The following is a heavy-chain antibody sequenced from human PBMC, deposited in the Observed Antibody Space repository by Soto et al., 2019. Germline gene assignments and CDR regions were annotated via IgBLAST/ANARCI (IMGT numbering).Heavy chain of an antibody. D-gene: IGHD3-3*01. CDR3: ARVGGNLEYLSYFDY. V-gene: IGHV3-21*01. CDR2: ISSRSDYI. Sequence: GGSLRLSCAASGFSFSSYTFNWVRQAPGMGLEWVSSISSRSDYIYYADSVKGRFTVSRDNAKNSLFLQMSSLRSEDTAVYYFARVGGNLEYLSYFDYWGQGSLVTFSS. CDR1: GFSFSSYT. J-gene: IGHJ4*02.